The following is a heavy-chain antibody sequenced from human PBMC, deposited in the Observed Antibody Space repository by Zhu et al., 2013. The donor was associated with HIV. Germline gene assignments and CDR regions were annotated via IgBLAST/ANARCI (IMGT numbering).Heavy chain of an antibody. V-gene: IGHV4-39*07. Sequence: QVQLQESGPGLVKPSETLSLICTVSGGSITSRNYYWGWIRQPPGKGLEWIGSLYYSGSAYYNPSLKSRVNTSVDTSKNQFSLKLNSLTAADTAVYYCARSGGGQRAAKVAFDIWGQGTMVTVSS. CDR1: GGSITSRNYY. CDR2: LYYSGSA. J-gene: IGHJ3*02. D-gene: IGHD3-16*01. CDR3: ARSGGGQRAAKVAFDI.